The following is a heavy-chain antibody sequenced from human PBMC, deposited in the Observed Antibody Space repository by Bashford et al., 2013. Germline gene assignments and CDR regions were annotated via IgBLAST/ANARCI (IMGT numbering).Heavy chain of an antibody. CDR1: GGSISSSSYY. J-gene: IGHJ6*02. CDR2: IYYSGST. V-gene: IGHV4-39*01. CDR3: ARHREYAALMSYYYYGMDV. D-gene: IGHD2-8*01. Sequence: SETLSLTCTVSGGSISSSSYYWGWIRQPPGKGLEWIGSIYYSGSTYYNPSLKSRVTISVDTSKNQFSLKLSSVTAADTAVYYCARHREYAALMSYYYYGMDVWGQGTTVTVSS.